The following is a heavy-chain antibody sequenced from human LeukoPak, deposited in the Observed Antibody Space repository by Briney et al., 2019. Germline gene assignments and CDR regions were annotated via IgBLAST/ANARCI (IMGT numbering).Heavy chain of an antibody. CDR3: ARESYCSGGSCYSGRAFDI. D-gene: IGHD2-15*01. CDR1: GFTFSSYA. Sequence: GGSLRLSCAASGFTFSSYAMHWVRQAPGKGLVWVSRIKTDGTNTYYADSVKGRLTISRDNAKNTLFLQMNSLRAEDTAVYYCARESYCSGGSCYSGRAFDIWGQGTMVTVSS. CDR2: IKTDGTNT. J-gene: IGHJ3*02. V-gene: IGHV3-74*01.